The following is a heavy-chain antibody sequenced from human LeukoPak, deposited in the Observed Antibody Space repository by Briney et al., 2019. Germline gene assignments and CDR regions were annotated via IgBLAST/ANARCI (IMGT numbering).Heavy chain of an antibody. CDR2: IYHSGST. J-gene: IGHJ4*02. V-gene: IGHV4-4*02. CDR1: GGSISSSNW. Sequence: SGTLSLTCAVSGGSISSSNWWSWVRQPPGKGLEWIGEIYHSGSTNYNPSLKSRVTISVDKSKNQFSLKLSSVTAADTAVYYCATARGLAAAGTLNYWGQGTLVTVSS. CDR3: ATARGLAAAGTLNY. D-gene: IGHD6-13*01.